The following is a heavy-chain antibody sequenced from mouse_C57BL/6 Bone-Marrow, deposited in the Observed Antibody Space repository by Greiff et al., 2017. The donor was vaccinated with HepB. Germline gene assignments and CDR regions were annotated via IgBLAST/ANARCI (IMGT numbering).Heavy chain of an antibody. CDR2: ISDGGSYT. CDR1: GFTFSSYA. J-gene: IGHJ4*01. V-gene: IGHV5-4*01. D-gene: IGHD1-1*01. CDR3: ARDREYYYGSSYGDAMDY. Sequence: EVQLQQSGGGLVKPGGSLKLSCAASGFTFSSYAMSWVRQTPEKRLEWVATISDGGSYTYYPDNVKGRFTISRDNAKNNLYLQMSHLKSEDTAMYYCARDREYYYGSSYGDAMDYWGQGTSVTVSS.